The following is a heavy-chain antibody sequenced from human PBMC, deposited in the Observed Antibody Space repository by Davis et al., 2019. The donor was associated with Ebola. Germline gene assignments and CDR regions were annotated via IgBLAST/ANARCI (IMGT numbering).Heavy chain of an antibody. V-gene: IGHV1-18*01. CDR3: ASSSSSSAYYYYGMDA. D-gene: IGHD6-6*01. CDR1: GYTFTSYG. J-gene: IGHJ6*02. Sequence: AASVKVSCKASGYTFTSYGISWVRQAPGQGLEWMGWISAYNGNTNYAQKLQGRVTMTTDTSTSTACMELRSLRSDDTAVYYCASSSSSSAYYYYGMDAWGQGTLVTVSS. CDR2: ISAYNGNT.